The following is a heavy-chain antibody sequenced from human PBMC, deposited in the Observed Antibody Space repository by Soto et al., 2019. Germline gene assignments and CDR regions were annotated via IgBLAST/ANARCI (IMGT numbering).Heavy chain of an antibody. D-gene: IGHD1-26*01. Sequence: GSLRLSGAASVFTVSSYGMHWVRQAPGKGLEWVAVISYDGSNKYYADSVKGRFTISRDNSKNTLYLQMNSLRAEDTAVYYCAKDLGSGSYGSLFYWGQGNLVTVSS. CDR1: VFTVSSYG. J-gene: IGHJ4*02. CDR3: AKDLGSGSYGSLFY. V-gene: IGHV3-30*18. CDR2: ISYDGSNK.